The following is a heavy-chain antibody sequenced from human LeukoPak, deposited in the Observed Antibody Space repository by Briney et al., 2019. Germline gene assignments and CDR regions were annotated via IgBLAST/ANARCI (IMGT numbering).Heavy chain of an antibody. CDR3: ARQEVGSGYRPFDC. J-gene: IGHJ4*02. CDR1: GGSISSYY. D-gene: IGHD3-3*01. CDR2: IYYSGST. Sequence: SETLSLTCTVSGGSISSYYWSWIRQPPGKGLEWIGYIYYSGSTNYNPSLKSRVTISVDTSKNQFSLKLSSVTAADTAVYYCARQEVGSGYRPFDCWGQGTLVTVSS. V-gene: IGHV4-59*08.